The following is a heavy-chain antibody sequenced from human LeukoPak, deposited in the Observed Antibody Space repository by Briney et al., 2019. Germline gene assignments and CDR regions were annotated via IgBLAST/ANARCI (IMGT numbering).Heavy chain of an antibody. CDR2: IHPEGNEK. Sequence: GGSLRLSCAVSGFSFTNFWMSWVRQAPGRGLEWVANIHPEGNEKYHVESVKGRFTISRDNTKNLLFLQMNSLRVEDTAVYYCARGDAFSGDHWGQGTLVTVSS. CDR3: ARGDAFSGDH. CDR1: GFSFTNFW. V-gene: IGHV3-7*04. J-gene: IGHJ4*02.